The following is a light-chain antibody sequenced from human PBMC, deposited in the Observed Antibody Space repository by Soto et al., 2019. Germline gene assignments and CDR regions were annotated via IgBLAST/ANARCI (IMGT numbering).Light chain of an antibody. CDR1: QSVSSSY. CDR2: GAS. Sequence: EIVLTQSPGTLSLSPGERATLSCSASQSVSSSYLAWYQQKPGQAPRLLIHGASTRATGIPARFSGSGSGTEFTLTISSLQSEDFAVYYCQRYGTSPPLTFGGGTKVDIK. J-gene: IGKJ4*01. V-gene: IGKV3-20*01. CDR3: QRYGTSPPLT.